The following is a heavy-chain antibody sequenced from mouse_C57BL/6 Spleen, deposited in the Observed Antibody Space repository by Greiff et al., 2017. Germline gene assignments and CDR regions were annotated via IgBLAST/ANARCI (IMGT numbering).Heavy chain of an antibody. CDR1: GYTFTSYW. J-gene: IGHJ1*03. V-gene: IGHV1-52*01. Sequence: QVQLKQPGAELVRPGSSVKLSCKASGYTFTSYWMHWVKQRPIQGLEWIGNIDPSDSETHYNQKFKDKATLTVDKSSSTAYMQLGSLTSEDSAVYYCARHYYDYDWYFDVWGTGTTVTVSS. CDR3: ARHYYDYDWYFDV. CDR2: IDPSDSET. D-gene: IGHD2-4*01.